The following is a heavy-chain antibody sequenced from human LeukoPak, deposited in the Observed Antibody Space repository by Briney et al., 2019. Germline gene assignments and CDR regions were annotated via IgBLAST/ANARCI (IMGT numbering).Heavy chain of an antibody. CDR3: ARSELHLGLDP. Sequence: SETLSLTCAVSGGSISSGGYYWSWIRQPAGKGLEWIGRIYSSGSTNYSPSLKSRLTMSVDTSNNQFSLKLTSVTAADTAVYYCARSELHLGLDPWGQGTLVTVSS. D-gene: IGHD3-16*01. CDR1: GGSISSGGYY. V-gene: IGHV4-61*02. J-gene: IGHJ5*02. CDR2: IYSSGST.